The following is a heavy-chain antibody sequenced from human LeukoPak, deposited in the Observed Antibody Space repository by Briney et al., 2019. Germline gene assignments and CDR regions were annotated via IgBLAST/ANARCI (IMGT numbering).Heavy chain of an antibody. V-gene: IGHV1-46*01. D-gene: IGHD6-13*01. CDR2: ISPSGGST. CDR1: VYTFINYY. J-gene: IGHJ6*02. Sequence: GASVKVSCKASVYTFINYYMHWARQAPAQGLEWMGIISPSGGSTSYAQNFQGRVTMARDTSTSTVYMELSSLRSEDTAVYYCATWGSSSSPLPTMDVWGQGTTVTVSS. CDR3: ATWGSSSSPLPTMDV.